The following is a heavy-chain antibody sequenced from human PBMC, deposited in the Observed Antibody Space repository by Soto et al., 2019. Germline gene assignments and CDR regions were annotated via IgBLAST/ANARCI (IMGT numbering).Heavy chain of an antibody. CDR3: ARALLGYCSGGSCFIDY. Sequence: GGSLRLSCAASGFTFSSYGMHWVRQAPGKGLEWVAVIWYDGSNKYYADSVKGRFTISRDNSKNTLYLQMNSLRAEDTAVYYCARALLGYCSGGSCFIDYWGQGTLVTVSS. CDR2: IWYDGSNK. D-gene: IGHD2-15*01. V-gene: IGHV3-33*01. CDR1: GFTFSSYG. J-gene: IGHJ4*02.